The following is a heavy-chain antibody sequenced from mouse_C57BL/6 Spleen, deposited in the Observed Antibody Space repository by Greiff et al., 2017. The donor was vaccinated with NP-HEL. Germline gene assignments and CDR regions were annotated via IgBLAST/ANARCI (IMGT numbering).Heavy chain of an antibody. CDR2: IYPGDGDT. V-gene: IGHV1-80*01. D-gene: IGHD2-4*01. J-gene: IGHJ1*03. CDR3: ARRNYYDYEGWYFDV. CDR1: GYAFSSYW. Sequence: QVQLKQSGAELVKPGASVKISCKASGYAFSSYWMNWVKQRPGKGLEWIGQIYPGDGDTNYNGKFKGKATLTADKSSSTAYMQLSSLTSEDSAVYFCARRNYYDYEGWYFDVWGTGTTVTVSS.